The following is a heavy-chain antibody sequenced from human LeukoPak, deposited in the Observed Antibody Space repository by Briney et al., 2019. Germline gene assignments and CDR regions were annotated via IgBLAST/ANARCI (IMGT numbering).Heavy chain of an antibody. V-gene: IGHV7-4-1*02. CDR1: GYTINSYA. D-gene: IGHD2-2*01. Sequence: GASVKVSCKASGYTINSYAMNWVRQAPGQGLEWMAWINTNTGNPTYAQRFTGRFVFSLDTSISTAYLHISGLKAEDTAVYYCARDGLRSCTSSSCYPGEDAFDIWGQGTMVTVSS. CDR2: INTNTGNP. J-gene: IGHJ3*02. CDR3: ARDGLRSCTSSSCYPGEDAFDI.